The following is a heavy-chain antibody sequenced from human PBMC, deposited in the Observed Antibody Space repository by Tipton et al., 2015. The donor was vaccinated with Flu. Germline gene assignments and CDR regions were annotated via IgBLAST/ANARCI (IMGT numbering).Heavy chain of an antibody. CDR2: LHHTGNT. D-gene: IGHD6-19*01. Sequence: TLSLTCSVSGNSIASDYYWGWIRQPPGKGLEWIGNLHHTGNTYYNPSLRSRVTILVDTSKNQFSLRLSSVTAADTAVYYCARGLIAVAATGNRFDPWGQGALVTVSS. CDR1: GNSIASDYY. CDR3: ARGLIAVAATGNRFDP. V-gene: IGHV4-38-2*02. J-gene: IGHJ5*02.